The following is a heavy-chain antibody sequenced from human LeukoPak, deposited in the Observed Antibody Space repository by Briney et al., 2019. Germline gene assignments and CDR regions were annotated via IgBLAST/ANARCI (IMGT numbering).Heavy chain of an antibody. Sequence: GGSLRLSCAASGLTLSSYGIHWVRQAPGKGLEWVAVISYDGSDTVYADSVKGRFTISRDNSNHMVYLQLSSLRDEDTAVYYCAKEFALRWSRWYYDLWGRGTLVTVSS. CDR2: ISYDGSDT. V-gene: IGHV3-30*18. J-gene: IGHJ2*01. CDR3: AKEFALRWSRWYYDL. CDR1: GLTLSSYG. D-gene: IGHD5-12*01.